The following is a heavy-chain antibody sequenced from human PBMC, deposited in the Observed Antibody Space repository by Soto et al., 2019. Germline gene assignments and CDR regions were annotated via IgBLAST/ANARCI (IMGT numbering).Heavy chain of an antibody. D-gene: IGHD3-22*01. J-gene: IGHJ5*02. V-gene: IGHV4-39*07. CDR1: GASISSSRFY. CDR2: IYYDGST. Sequence: SQTLSLTCTVSGASISSSRFYWGWIRQPPGKGLESIANIYYDGSTYYNPSLKSRVTISVDTSKNQFSVKLSSVTAADTAVYYCARAYYDTNGYSLDPWGQGTLVTV. CDR3: ARAYYDTNGYSLDP.